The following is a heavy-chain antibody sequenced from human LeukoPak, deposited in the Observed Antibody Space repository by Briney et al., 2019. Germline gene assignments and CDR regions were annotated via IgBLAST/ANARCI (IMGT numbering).Heavy chain of an antibody. CDR3: ARDQVVTANYYYYYYYMDV. D-gene: IGHD2-21*02. CDR1: GDSVSSNSAA. Sequence: SQTLSLTCAISGDSVSSNSAAWNWIRQSPSRGLEWLGRTYYRSKWYNDYAVSVKSRITINPDTSKNQFSLKLSSVTAADTAVYYCARDQVVTANYYYYYYYMDVWGKGTTVTVSS. CDR2: TYYRSKWYN. J-gene: IGHJ6*03. V-gene: IGHV6-1*01.